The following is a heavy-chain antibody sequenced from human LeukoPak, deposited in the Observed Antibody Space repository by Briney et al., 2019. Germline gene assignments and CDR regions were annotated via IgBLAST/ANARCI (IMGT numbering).Heavy chain of an antibody. D-gene: IGHD3-22*01. CDR3: ARRAFSSGYYYFDY. J-gene: IGHJ4*02. Sequence: ASETLSLTCTVSGGSISSYYWSWIRQPPGKGLEWIGYIYYSGSTNYNPSLKSRVTISVDTSKNQFSLKLSSVTAADTAVYYCARRAFSSGYYYFDYWGQGTLVTASS. V-gene: IGHV4-59*08. CDR1: GGSISSYY. CDR2: IYYSGST.